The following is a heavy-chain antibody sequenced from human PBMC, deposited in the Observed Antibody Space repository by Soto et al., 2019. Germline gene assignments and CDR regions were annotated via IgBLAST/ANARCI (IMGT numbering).Heavy chain of an antibody. Sequence: LRESLKSSCEASGYSFSTNWIGWVRQMPGKGLEWMGIIYPGDSDTRYSPAFQGQVTISADKSTRTAFLQWTSLKASDTAMYYCASGPGYYFNFCGQGTLVTGS. J-gene: IGHJ4*02. CDR2: IYPGDSDT. D-gene: IGHD2-15*01. V-gene: IGHV5-51*01. CDR3: ASGPGYYFNF. CDR1: GYSFSTNW.